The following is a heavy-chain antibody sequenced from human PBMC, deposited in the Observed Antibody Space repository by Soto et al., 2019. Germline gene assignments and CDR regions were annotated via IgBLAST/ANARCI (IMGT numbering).Heavy chain of an antibody. J-gene: IGHJ4*02. CDR3: EKGGPRVFCVGPSGFVAY. V-gene: IGHV3-23*01. Sequence: GGSLRLSCAASGFTFSSYAMSWVRQAPGKGLEWVSAISGSGGSTYYADSVKGRFTISRDNSKNTLYLQMNSLRAEDTAVYYWEKGGPRVFCVGPSGFVAYGGEGPLVPVS. CDR1: GFTFSSYA. CDR2: ISGSGGST. D-gene: IGHD6-25*01.